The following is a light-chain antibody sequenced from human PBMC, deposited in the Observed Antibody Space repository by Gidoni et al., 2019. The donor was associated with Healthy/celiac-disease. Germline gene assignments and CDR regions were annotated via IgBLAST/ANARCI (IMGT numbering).Light chain of an antibody. V-gene: IGKV4-1*01. CDR2: WAS. CDR3: QQYYSTLT. CDR1: QSVLYSSNNKNY. J-gene: IGKJ3*01. Sequence: DIVMTQSPDSLAVSLGERATINCKSSQSVLYSSNNKNYLAWYQQKPGQPPKLLIYWASTRESGVPDRFNGSGSGTDFTLTISSLQAEDVAVYYCQQYYSTLTFGPGTKVDIK.